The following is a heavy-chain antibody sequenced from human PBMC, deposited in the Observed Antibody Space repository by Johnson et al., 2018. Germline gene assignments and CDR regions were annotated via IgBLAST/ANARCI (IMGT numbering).Heavy chain of an antibody. CDR2: TSFDGGLK. V-gene: IGHV3-30-3*01. Sequence: VQLLETGGGLVQPGGSTKLSCAASGFTFSGSVIHWVRQAPGKGLEWVAFTSFDGGLKDYSDSVKGRFTISRDNSKNTLYLQINSLRPEDTAVYYCTRGPPRDWYVKELDFWGQGTLVTVSS. CDR3: TRGPPRDWYVKELDF. D-gene: IGHD3/OR15-3a*01. CDR1: GFTFSGSV. J-gene: IGHJ4*02.